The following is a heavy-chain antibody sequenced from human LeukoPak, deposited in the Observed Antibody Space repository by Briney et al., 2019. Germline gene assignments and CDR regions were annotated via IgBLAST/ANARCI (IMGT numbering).Heavy chain of an antibody. V-gene: IGHV3-7*01. J-gene: IGHJ3*01. Sequence: PGGSLRLSCAAPGFTFSRYWMSWVRQAPGKGLEWVANIKEDGSEKYYVDSVKGRFTISRDNAKKSLFLQMNSLRVEDTAVYYCARGRNLDVWGQGTLVTVSS. CDR3: ARGRNLDV. CDR1: GFTFSRYW. CDR2: IKEDGSEK.